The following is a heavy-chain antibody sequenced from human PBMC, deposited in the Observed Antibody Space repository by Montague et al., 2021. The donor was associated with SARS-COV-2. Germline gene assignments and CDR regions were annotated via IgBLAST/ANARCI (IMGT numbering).Heavy chain of an antibody. D-gene: IGHD3-16*01. CDR1: GVSITSYY. J-gene: IGHJ4*02. Sequence: SETLSLTCSISGVSITSYYWSWVRQHAGKGLEWIGHIYASGSTNYSPSPKSRVRLSIDNPKNQFSLKLESLTAADTAVYYCVRDGGNWYYFDYWGQGALVTVSS. CDR3: VRDGGNWYYFDY. V-gene: IGHV4-4*07. CDR2: IYASGST.